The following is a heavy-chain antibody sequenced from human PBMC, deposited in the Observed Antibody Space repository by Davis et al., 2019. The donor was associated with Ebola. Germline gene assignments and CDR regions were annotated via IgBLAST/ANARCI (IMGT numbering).Heavy chain of an antibody. CDR3: ARTPGVVIGSYYYYYMDV. J-gene: IGHJ6*03. CDR1: GGSISHFY. Sequence: SETLSLTCTVSGGSISHFYWSWIRQTPEKGLEWIAYIYYNGDSDFNPSLNSRVTISVDPSKNQVSLKLRSVTAADTAVYYCARTPGVVIGSYYYYYMDVWGKGTTVTVSS. D-gene: IGHD3-3*01. V-gene: IGHV4-59*03. CDR2: IYYNGDS.